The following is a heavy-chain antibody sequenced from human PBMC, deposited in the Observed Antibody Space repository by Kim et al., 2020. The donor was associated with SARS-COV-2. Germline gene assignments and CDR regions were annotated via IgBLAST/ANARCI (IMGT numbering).Heavy chain of an antibody. V-gene: IGHV2-5*02. D-gene: IGHD3-10*01. J-gene: IGHJ4*02. CDR2: IYWDDDK. CDR3: AHRQMLRGGIPPEFDY. CDR1: GFSLNTGGVG. Sequence: SGPTLVNPTQTLTLTCTFSGFSLNTGGVGVTWVRQPPGKALEWLALIYWDDDKRYSPSLKSRLTITKDTSKNQVILTMTNMDPVDTATYYCAHRQMLRGGIPPEFDYWGQGTLVTVSS.